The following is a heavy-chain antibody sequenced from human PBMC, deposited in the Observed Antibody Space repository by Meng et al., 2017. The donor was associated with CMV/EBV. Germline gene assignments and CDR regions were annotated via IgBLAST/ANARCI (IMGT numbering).Heavy chain of an antibody. V-gene: IGHV3-11*04. Sequence: GGSLRLSCAASGVTFSDYYMSWIRQAPGKGLEWVSYISSSGSTIYYADSVKGRFTISRDNAKNSLYLQMNSLRAEDTAVYYCASMDSSGYSVDYWGQGTLVTVSS. D-gene: IGHD3-22*01. CDR1: GVTFSDYY. CDR2: ISSSGSTI. J-gene: IGHJ4*02. CDR3: ASMDSSGYSVDY.